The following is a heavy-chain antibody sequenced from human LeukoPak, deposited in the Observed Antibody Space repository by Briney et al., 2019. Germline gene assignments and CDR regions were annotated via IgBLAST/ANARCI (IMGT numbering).Heavy chain of an antibody. Sequence: GGSLRLSCAASGFTFSSYWMSWVRQAPGKGLEWVSAISGSGGSTYYADSVKGRFTISRDNSKNTLYLQMNSLRAEDTAVYYCAKPLTYYYDSSGYYNDAFDIWGQGTMVTVSS. D-gene: IGHD3-22*01. CDR1: GFTFSSYW. CDR2: ISGSGGST. J-gene: IGHJ3*02. CDR3: AKPLTYYYDSSGYYNDAFDI. V-gene: IGHV3-23*01.